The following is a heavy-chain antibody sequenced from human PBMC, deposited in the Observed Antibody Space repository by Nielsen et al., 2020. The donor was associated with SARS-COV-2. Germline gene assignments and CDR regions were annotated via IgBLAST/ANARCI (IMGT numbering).Heavy chain of an antibody. J-gene: IGHJ4*02. CDR1: GFAFSNSA. Sequence: GESLKISCAASGFAFSNSAMGWVRQVPGKGLEWVATISTTGGGTYHSHSFMGRFTISRDNSKNTLYLQLNSLRVEDTALYYCATFFSGAVAGTAFDHWGQGTLVTVSS. D-gene: IGHD6-19*01. CDR2: ISTTGGGT. CDR3: ATFFSGAVAGTAFDH. V-gene: IGHV3-23*01.